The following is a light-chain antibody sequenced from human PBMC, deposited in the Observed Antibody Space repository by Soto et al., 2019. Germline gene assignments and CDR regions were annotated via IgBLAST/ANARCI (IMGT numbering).Light chain of an antibody. CDR2: GAS. J-gene: IGKJ2*01. CDR3: QLYGSYMFT. V-gene: IGKV3-20*01. CDR1: QSVDSNF. Sequence: EVVSTQSPGTLSLSPGERATLSCRTSQSVDSNFLSWFQQKPGQPPRLLLYGASRRAAGTPDRFSGSGSATDFTLIISRLEPEDSAVYHCQLYGSYMFTFGQGTKLEI.